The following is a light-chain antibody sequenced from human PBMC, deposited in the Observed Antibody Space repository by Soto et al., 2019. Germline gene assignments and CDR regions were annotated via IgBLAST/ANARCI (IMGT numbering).Light chain of an antibody. CDR3: QQRSNWPWT. J-gene: IGKJ1*01. CDR1: QSVSSY. Sequence: EIVLTQSPATLSLSPGERATLSCRAGQSVSSYLAWYQQKPGQAPRLLIYDASNRATGIPARFSGSGSGTDFTLTIISLEPEDFAVYYCQQRSNWPWTFGQGTKVDI. CDR2: DAS. V-gene: IGKV3-11*01.